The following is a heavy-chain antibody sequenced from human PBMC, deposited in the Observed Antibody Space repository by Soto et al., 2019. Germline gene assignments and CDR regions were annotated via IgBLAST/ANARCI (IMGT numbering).Heavy chain of an antibody. CDR1: GNTFTSYD. Sequence: ASVKVSCKASGNTFTSYDINWVRQATGHGLEWVGWINPNSGNIGYAQKFQGRVTMTRDTAIRTAYMEVSRLRSDDTAVYYCARGRASGSYYLLDYWGQGTLVTVSS. D-gene: IGHD3-10*01. V-gene: IGHV1-8*01. J-gene: IGHJ4*02. CDR3: ARGRASGSYYLLDY. CDR2: INPNSGNI.